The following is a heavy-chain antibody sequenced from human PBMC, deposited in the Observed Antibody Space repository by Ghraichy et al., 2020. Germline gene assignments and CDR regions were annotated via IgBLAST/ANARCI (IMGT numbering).Heavy chain of an antibody. CDR3: ANVAGSSGWMTFDY. V-gene: IGHV3-30*02. J-gene: IGHJ4*02. CDR2: IRYDGSNK. CDR1: GFTFSIYG. D-gene: IGHD6-19*01. Sequence: GGSLRLSCAASGFTFSIYGMHWVRQAPGKGLEWVAFIRYDGSNKYYADSVKGRFTISRDNSKNTLYLQMNSLRAEDTAVYYCANVAGSSGWMTFDYWGQGTLVTVSS.